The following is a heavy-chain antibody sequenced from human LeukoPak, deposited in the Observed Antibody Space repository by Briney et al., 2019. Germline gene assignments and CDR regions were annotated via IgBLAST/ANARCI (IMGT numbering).Heavy chain of an antibody. CDR1: GGTFSSYA. Sequence: GASVKASCKASGGTFSSYAISWVRQAPGQGLEWMGRIIPIFGTANYAQKFQGRVTITTDESTSTAYMELSSLRSEDTAVYYCARGSELIYYFDYWGQGTLVTVSS. CDR3: ARGSELIYYFDY. CDR2: IIPIFGTA. D-gene: IGHD1-14*01. V-gene: IGHV1-69*05. J-gene: IGHJ4*02.